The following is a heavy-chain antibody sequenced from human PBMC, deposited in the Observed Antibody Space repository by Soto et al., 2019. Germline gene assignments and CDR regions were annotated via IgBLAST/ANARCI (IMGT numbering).Heavy chain of an antibody. CDR3: ASSFISSQWRYGMDV. D-gene: IGHD2-8*01. V-gene: IGHV1-18*01. Sequence: QVQLVQSGAEVKKPGASVKVSCKASGYTFTSYGISWVRQAPGQGLEWMGWISAYNGNTNYAQKLQGRVTMTTDTATSTAYMELRRLRSDDTAVYYCASSFISSQWRYGMDVWGQGTTVTVSS. CDR2: ISAYNGNT. CDR1: GYTFTSYG. J-gene: IGHJ6*02.